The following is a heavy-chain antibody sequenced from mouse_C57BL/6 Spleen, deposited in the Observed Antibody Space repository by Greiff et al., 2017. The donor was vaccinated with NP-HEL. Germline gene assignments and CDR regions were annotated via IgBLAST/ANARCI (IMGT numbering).Heavy chain of an antibody. J-gene: IGHJ2*01. V-gene: IGHV1-61*01. CDR1: GYTFTSYW. CDR2: IYPSDSET. CDR3: ARGANEDDY. D-gene: IGHD3-1*01. Sequence: QVQLQQSGAELVRPGSSVKLSCKASGYTFTSYWMDWVKQRPGQGLEWIGNIYPSDSETHYNQKFKDKATLTVDKSSSTAYMQLSSLTSEDSAVYYCARGANEDDYWGQGTTLTVSS.